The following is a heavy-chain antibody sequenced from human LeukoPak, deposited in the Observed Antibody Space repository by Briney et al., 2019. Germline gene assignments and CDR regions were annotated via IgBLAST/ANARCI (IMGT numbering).Heavy chain of an antibody. CDR2: ISGSGGST. CDR3: AKPFFPGWESAPHYYYYGMDV. D-gene: IGHD1-26*01. V-gene: IGHV3-23*01. CDR1: GFTFSSYA. Sequence: HPGGSLRLSCAASGFTFSSYAMSWVRQAPGKGLEWVSAISGSGGSTYYADSVKGRFTISRDNSKNTLYLQMNSLRAEDTAVYYCAKPFFPGWESAPHYYYYGMDVWGQGTTVTVSS. J-gene: IGHJ6*02.